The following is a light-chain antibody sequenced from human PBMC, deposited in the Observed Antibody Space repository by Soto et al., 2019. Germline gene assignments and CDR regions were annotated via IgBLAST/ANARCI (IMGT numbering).Light chain of an antibody. J-gene: IGLJ3*02. CDR2: GNN. CDR1: SSDIGAGYH. Sequence: QSVLTQPPSVSGAPGQRVTISCTGSSSDIGAGYHVHWYQQLPGTAPKLLIYGNNNRPSGVPDRFSGSKSGTSASLAITGLQAEDAADYYRQSYDSSLSGSVFGGGTKVTVL. CDR3: QSYDSSLSGSV. V-gene: IGLV1-40*01.